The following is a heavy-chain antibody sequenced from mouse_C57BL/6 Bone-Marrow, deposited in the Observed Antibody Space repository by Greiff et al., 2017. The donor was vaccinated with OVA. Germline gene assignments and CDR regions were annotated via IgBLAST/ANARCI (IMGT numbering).Heavy chain of an antibody. CDR3: ARGTTAFFDF. Sequence: EVKVVESGGGLVKPGGSLKLSCAASGFTFSSYAMSWVRQTPEKKLEWVATISDGGSYTYYPDNVKGRFTISRDNAKNKLYLQMSHLKSEDTAMYYCARGTTAFFDFWGQGTTPTVSS. D-gene: IGHD5-5*01. CDR2: ISDGGSYT. V-gene: IGHV5-4*03. J-gene: IGHJ2*01. CDR1: GFTFSSYA.